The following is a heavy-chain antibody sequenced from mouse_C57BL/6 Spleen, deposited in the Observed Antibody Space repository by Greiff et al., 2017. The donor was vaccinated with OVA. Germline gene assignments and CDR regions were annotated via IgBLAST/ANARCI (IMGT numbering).Heavy chain of an antibody. D-gene: IGHD4-1*01. Sequence: VQLKESGPELVKPGASVKISCKASGYSFTGYYMNWVKQSPEKSLEWIGEINPSTGGTTYNQKFKAKATLTVDKSSSTAYRQLKSLTSEDSAVYYCASGTRGYFDVWGTGTTVTVSS. V-gene: IGHV1-42*01. CDR2: INPSTGGT. CDR1: GYSFTGYY. CDR3: ASGTRGYFDV. J-gene: IGHJ1*03.